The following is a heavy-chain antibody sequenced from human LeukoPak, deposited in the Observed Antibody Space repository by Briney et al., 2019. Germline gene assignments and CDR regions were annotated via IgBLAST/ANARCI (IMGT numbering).Heavy chain of an antibody. J-gene: IGHJ4*02. V-gene: IGHV3-53*01. Sequence: PGGSLRLSCAASRFTVSNNYMSWVRQAPGKGLEWVSVIYSGGVTYYADSVKGRFTISRDSSENTLYLQMNSMRAEDTAVYYCARDLHPSHFDYWGQGTLVTVSS. CDR1: RFTVSNNY. CDR2: IYSGGVT. CDR3: ARDLHPSHFDY.